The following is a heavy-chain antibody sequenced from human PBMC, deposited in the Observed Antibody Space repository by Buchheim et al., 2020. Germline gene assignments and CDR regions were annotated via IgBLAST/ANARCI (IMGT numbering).Heavy chain of an antibody. CDR1: GYTFTGYY. CDR3: ARDGVVPAAMFLSHENLGGRADV. D-gene: IGHD2-2*01. CDR2: INPNSGGT. V-gene: IGHV1-2*02. Sequence: QVQLVQSGAEVKKPGASVKVSCKASGYTFTGYYMHWVRQAPGQGLEWMGWINPNSGGTNYAQKFQGRVTMTRDTSISTAYMGLSRLRSDDTAVYYCARDGVVPAAMFLSHENLGGRADVWGQGTT. J-gene: IGHJ6*02.